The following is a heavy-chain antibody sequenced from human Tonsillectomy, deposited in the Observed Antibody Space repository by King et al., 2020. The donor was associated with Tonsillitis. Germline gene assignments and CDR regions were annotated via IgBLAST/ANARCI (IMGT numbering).Heavy chain of an antibody. CDR3: TRGDVCSGGSCKYYGMDV. CDR1: GFTFSNYD. CDR2: ISYDGSNK. D-gene: IGHD2-15*01. J-gene: IGHJ6*02. V-gene: IGHV3-33*05. Sequence: VQLVESGGGVVQPGRSLRLSCAASGFTFSNYDMHWVRQAPGKGLEWVAVISYDGSNKYYAESVKGRFTISRDNSKNTLFLQMNSLRVEDTAVYYCTRGDVCSGGSCKYYGMDVWGQGTTVTVSS.